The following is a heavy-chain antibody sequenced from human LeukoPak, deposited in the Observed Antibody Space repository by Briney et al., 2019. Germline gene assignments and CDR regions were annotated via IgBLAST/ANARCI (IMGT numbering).Heavy chain of an antibody. Sequence: SETLSLACAVYGGSFSGYYWTWIRQPPGKGLEWIGEMNHSGSANYNPSLKSRVTISVDTSKNQFSLKLSSVTAADTAVYYCARDGYYYDSSGYANYFDYWGQGTLVTVSS. CDR2: MNHSGSA. D-gene: IGHD3-22*01. CDR1: GGSFSGYY. J-gene: IGHJ4*02. V-gene: IGHV4-34*01. CDR3: ARDGYYYDSSGYANYFDY.